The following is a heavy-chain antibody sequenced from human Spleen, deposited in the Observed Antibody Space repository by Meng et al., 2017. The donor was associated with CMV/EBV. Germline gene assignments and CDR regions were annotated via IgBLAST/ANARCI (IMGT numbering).Heavy chain of an antibody. CDR2: ISSSSTYK. CDR3: ARDEYKREGFSYSYYGMDV. J-gene: IGHJ6*02. V-gene: IGHV3-21*06. D-gene: IGHD2/OR15-2a*01. CDR1: GFILSSYS. Sequence: GGSLRLSCAASGFILSSYSVSWVRQAPGKGLKWVSSISSSSTYKYYADSMKGRFTISRDNARNSLYLQMHSLRAEDTAVYYCARDEYKREGFSYSYYGMDVWGLGTTVTVSS.